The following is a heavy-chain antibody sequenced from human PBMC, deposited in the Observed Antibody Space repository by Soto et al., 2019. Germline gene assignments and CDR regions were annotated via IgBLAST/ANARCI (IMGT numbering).Heavy chain of an antibody. D-gene: IGHD3-9*01. CDR3: ASWRYFDWSDDY. CDR2: IYYSGST. J-gene: IGHJ4*02. Sequence: QLQLQESGPGLVKPSETLSLTCTVSGGSISSSSYYWGWIRQPPGKGLEWIGSIYYSGSTYYNPSLKSRVTISVDTSKNQFSLKLSSVTAADTAVYYCASWRYFDWSDDYWGQGTLVTVSS. V-gene: IGHV4-39*01. CDR1: GGSISSSSYY.